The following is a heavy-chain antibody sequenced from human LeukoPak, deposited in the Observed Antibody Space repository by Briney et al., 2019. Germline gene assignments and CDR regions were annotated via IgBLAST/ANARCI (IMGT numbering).Heavy chain of an antibody. CDR2: ISSSSSYI. CDR1: GFTFSSYS. D-gene: IGHD1-26*01. Sequence: GGSLRLSCAASGFTFSSYSMNWVRQAPGKGLEWVSSISSSSSYIYYADSVKGRFTISRDNAKNSLYLQMNSLRAEDTAVYYCARDGCGAYYFDYWGQGTLVTVSS. J-gene: IGHJ4*02. V-gene: IGHV3-21*01. CDR3: ARDGCGAYYFDY.